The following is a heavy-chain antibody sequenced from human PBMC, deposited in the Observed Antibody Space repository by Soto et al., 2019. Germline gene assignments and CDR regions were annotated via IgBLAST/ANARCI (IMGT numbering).Heavy chain of an antibody. CDR3: ARDLXTIFGVVPYYYYYGMDV. CDR2: ISYDGSNK. D-gene: IGHD3-3*01. Sequence: GGSRRLSCAASGFTFSSYSMHWVRQAPGKGLEWVAVISYDGSNKYYADSVKGRFTISRDNSKNTLYLQMNSLRAEDTAVYYCARDLXTIFGVVPYYYYYGMDVWGQGTTVTVSS. J-gene: IGHJ6*01. CDR1: GFTFSSYS. V-gene: IGHV3-30-3*01.